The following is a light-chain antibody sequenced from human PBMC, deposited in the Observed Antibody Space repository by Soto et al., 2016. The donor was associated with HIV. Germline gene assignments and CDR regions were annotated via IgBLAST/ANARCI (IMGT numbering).Light chain of an antibody. CDR3: QQYKNYPLT. CDR2: KAS. J-gene: IGKJ4*01. Sequence: DIQMTQSPSTLSASVGDRVTITCRASQSISSWLAWYQQKPGKAPKVLIFKASSLESGVPSRFSGSGSGTEFTLTISSLQPDDFATYFCQQYKNYPLTFGGGTKVEIK. V-gene: IGKV1-5*03. CDR1: QSISSW.